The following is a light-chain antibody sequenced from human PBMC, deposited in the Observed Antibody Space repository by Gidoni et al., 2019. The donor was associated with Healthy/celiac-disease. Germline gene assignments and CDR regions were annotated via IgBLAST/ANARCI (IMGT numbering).Light chain of an antibody. CDR1: QSISSW. J-gene: IGKJ3*01. CDR2: DAS. Sequence: DIQMTQSHSTLSASVGDRVTITCRASQSISSWLAWYQQKPGKAPKLLIYDASSLESGVPSRFSGSGSGTEFTLTISSLQPDDFATYYCQQYNSYSLFTFGPGTKVDIK. CDR3: QQYNSYSLFT. V-gene: IGKV1-5*01.